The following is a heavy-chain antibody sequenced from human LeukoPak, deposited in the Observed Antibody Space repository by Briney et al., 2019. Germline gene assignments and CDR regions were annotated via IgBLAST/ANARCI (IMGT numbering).Heavy chain of an antibody. CDR2: INHSGST. CDR3: ARVKPYSSGWFIGCYFDY. D-gene: IGHD6-19*01. V-gene: IGHV4-34*01. J-gene: IGHJ4*02. Sequence: SETLSLTCAVYGGSFSGYYWSWIRQPPGKGLEWIGEINHSGSTNYNPSLKSRVTISVDTSKNRFSLKLSSVTAADTAVYYCARVKPYSSGWFIGCYFDYWGQGTLVTVSS. CDR1: GGSFSGYY.